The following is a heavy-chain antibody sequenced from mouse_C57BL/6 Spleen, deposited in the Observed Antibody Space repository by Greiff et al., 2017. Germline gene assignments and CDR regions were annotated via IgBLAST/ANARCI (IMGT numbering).Heavy chain of an antibody. CDR2: IYPGDGDT. V-gene: IGHV1-80*01. CDR1: GYAFSSSW. J-gene: IGHJ2*01. D-gene: IGHD4-1*01. CDR3: ARANWDVRDYFDY. Sequence: QVQLQQSGAELVKPGASVKISCKASGYAFSSSWMNWVKQRPGKGLEWIGQIYPGDGDTNYNGKFKGKATLTADKSSSTAYMQLSSLTSEDSAVXFCARANWDVRDYFDYWGQGTTLTVSS.